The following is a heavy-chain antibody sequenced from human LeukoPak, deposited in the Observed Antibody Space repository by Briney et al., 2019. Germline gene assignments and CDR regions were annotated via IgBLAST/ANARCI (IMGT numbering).Heavy chain of an antibody. V-gene: IGHV1-18*01. D-gene: IGHD5-18*01. J-gene: IGHJ4*02. CDR3: AREVDTGGFRPEGY. Sequence: GASVKVSCKASGYTFTSYGFSWVRQAPGQGLEWMGWISGYDGKTNYAQKFQGRATMTTDMSTSTGYMELRSLRSDDTAVYYCAREVDTGGFRPEGYWGQGTQVTVSS. CDR2: ISGYDGKT. CDR1: GYTFTSYG.